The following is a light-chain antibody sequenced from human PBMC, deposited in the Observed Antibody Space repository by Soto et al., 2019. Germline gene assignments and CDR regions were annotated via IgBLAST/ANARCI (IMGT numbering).Light chain of an antibody. V-gene: IGKV3-15*01. J-gene: IGKJ1*01. CDR2: GAS. CDR3: QQYNNWPP. CDR1: QSVSSN. Sequence: EIVMTQSPATLSVSPGERATLSCRASQSVSSNLAWYQQKPGQAPRLLIYGASTRATGIPARFSGSGSGTEFTLTISSLQSEYFAVYFCQQYNNWPPFGQGTKVEIK.